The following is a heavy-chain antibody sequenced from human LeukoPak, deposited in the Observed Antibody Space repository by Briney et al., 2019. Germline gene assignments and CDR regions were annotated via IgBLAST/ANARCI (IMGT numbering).Heavy chain of an antibody. CDR2: IYSSGNT. D-gene: IGHD3-10*01. J-gene: IGHJ4*02. CDR3: TRDMGSYYGH. Sequence: SETLSLTCTVSGGSISSYYWTWIRQPAGKGLEWIGRIYSSGNTNYNPSLKSRVSMSVDTSKSQFSLKLSSVTAADTAVYYCTRDMGSYYGHWGQGTLVTVSS. V-gene: IGHV4-4*07. CDR1: GGSISSYY.